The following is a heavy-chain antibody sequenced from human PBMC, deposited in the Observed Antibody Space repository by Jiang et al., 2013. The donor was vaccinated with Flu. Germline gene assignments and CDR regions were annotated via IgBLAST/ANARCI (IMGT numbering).Heavy chain of an antibody. J-gene: IGHJ4*02. Sequence: SGAEVKKPGASVKVSCKASGYTFTGYYMHWVRQAPGQGLEWMGWINPNSGGTNYAQKFQGWVTMTRDTSISTAYMELSRLRSDDTAVYYCARDYRAVAGKRGVWLYYFDYWGQGTLVTVSS. CDR1: GYTFTGYY. D-gene: IGHD6-19*01. CDR3: ARDYRAVAGKRGVWLYYFDY. V-gene: IGHV1-2*04. CDR2: INPNSGGT.